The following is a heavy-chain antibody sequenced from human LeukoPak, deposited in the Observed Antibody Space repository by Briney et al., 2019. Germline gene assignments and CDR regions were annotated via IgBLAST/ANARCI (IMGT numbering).Heavy chain of an antibody. Sequence: TSSETLSLTCTVSGGSISTYYWSWIRLPPGKGLEWIAYIYFTGRTQYNPSLKNRVTISVDTSTNQFSLRLSSVTPADTAVYYCARGGYDSDFDYWGQGTLVTVSS. CDR1: GGSISTYY. V-gene: IGHV4-59*01. J-gene: IGHJ4*02. CDR3: ARGGYDSDFDY. D-gene: IGHD3-3*01. CDR2: IYFTGRT.